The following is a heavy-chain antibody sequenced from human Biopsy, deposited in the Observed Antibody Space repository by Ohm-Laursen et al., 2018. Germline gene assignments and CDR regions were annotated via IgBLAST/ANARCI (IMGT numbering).Heavy chain of an antibody. CDR2: IIPMFGTA. J-gene: IGHJ4*02. V-gene: IGHV1-69*13. Sequence: ASVKVSCKASGGTFINYAISWVRQAPGQGLEWMGGIIPMFGTANHAQMFQGRVTISADESTSTSYMELSSLTTEDTAIYYCARGPHSGSHSCFDYWGRGTLVTVSS. D-gene: IGHD1-26*01. CDR3: ARGPHSGSHSCFDY. CDR1: GGTFINYA.